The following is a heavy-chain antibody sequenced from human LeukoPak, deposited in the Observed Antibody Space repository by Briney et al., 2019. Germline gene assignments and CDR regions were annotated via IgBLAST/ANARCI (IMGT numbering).Heavy chain of an antibody. CDR3: ASRWSVVTRGEGYYFDQ. CDR1: GGSISSSSYY. D-gene: IGHD4-23*01. V-gene: IGHV4-39*01. CDR2: IYYSGST. Sequence: PSETLSLTCTVSGGSISSSSYYWGWIRQPPGKGLEWIGSIYYSGSTYYNPSLKSRVTISVDTSKNQFSLKLSSVTAADTAVYYCASRWSVVTRGEGYYFDQWGQGTLVTVSS. J-gene: IGHJ4*02.